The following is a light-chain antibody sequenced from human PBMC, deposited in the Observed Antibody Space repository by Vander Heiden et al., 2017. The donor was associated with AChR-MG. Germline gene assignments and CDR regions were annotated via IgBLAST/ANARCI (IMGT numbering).Light chain of an antibody. Sequence: QSVLTQPLSVSGTPGQSVTIPCSGSSSNVGRYAVNWYQQFPGTAPKLLIYGNSQPPSGVPDRFSGSKSGTSASLAISGLQSDDEADYFCAAWDGNLRGRVVFGGGTRLTVL. CDR2: GNS. J-gene: IGLJ2*01. CDR1: SSNVGRYA. CDR3: AAWDGNLRGRVV. V-gene: IGLV1-44*01.